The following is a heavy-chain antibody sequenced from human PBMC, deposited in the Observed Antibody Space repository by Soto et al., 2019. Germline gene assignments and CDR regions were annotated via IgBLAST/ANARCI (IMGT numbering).Heavy chain of an antibody. Sequence: PGGSLRLSCAASGFTFSSYAMSWVRQAPGKGLEWVSAISGSGGNTYYADSVKGRCTISRDNFKNTLYLQLNSLSAEDTAVYYCLKPPRFCRGSSCYAGYFDQGGPETLVTFPS. CDR2: ISGSGGNT. D-gene: IGHD2-2*01. V-gene: IGHV3-23*01. CDR3: LKPPRFCRGSSCYAGYFDQ. CDR1: GFTFSSYA. J-gene: IGHJ4*02.